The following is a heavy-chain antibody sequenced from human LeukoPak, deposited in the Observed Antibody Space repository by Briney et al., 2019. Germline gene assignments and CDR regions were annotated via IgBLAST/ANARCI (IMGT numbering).Heavy chain of an antibody. CDR2: ISYSGST. CDR1: GGAVTSNSYY. V-gene: IGHV4-61*01. D-gene: IGHD1-1*01. CDR3: AAISFGNLAIDY. Sequence: SETLSLTCTVSGGAVTSNSYYWGWIRQPPGKGLEWIGYISYSGSTNYNPSLKSRITISVDTSKNQFSLKLTSVTAADTAVYSCAAISFGNLAIDYWGQGTLVTASS. J-gene: IGHJ4*02.